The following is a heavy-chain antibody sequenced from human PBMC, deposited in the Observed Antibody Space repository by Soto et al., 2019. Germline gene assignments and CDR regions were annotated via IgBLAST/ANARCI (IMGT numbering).Heavy chain of an antibody. V-gene: IGHV1-69*01. CDR1: GGTFNTYA. J-gene: IGHJ4*02. CDR2: IIPMFDTP. CDR3: TRSIGSGGGIGGFAY. Sequence: QVQLVQSETAVKKPGSAVKVSCKASGGTFNTYAMNWVRQAPGQGLAWMGGIIPMFDTPRYAQKFQGRVTITLYESMTTGYMELSSLRSDDTDVYYCTRSIGSGGGIGGFAYGGQGTLFTVSS. D-gene: IGHD3-16*02.